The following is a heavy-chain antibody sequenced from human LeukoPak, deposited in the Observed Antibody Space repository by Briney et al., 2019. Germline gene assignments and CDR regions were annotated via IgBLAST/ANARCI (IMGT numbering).Heavy chain of an antibody. CDR3: ARRHPNSGSNDY. Sequence: RGSLRLSCAASGFTFSNYWMHWVRQAPGKGRVWVSRMNSDGSSTSYADSVKGRFTISRDNAKNALYLQMNSPRAEDTAVYYCARRHPNSGSNDYWGQGTLVTVSS. CDR2: MNSDGSST. CDR1: GFTFSNYW. J-gene: IGHJ4*02. V-gene: IGHV3-74*01. D-gene: IGHD1-26*01.